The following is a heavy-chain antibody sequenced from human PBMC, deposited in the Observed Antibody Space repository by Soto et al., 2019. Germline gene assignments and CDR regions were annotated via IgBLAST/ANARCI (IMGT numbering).Heavy chain of an antibody. J-gene: IGHJ4*02. Sequence: QVQLVQSGAEVKKPGSSVKVSCKASGGSFSNYAISWVRQALGQGLQYMGGIIPLFGTVNYAQKFQGRVTITAAESTNTAYMELSSLRFEDTAVYYCARDYYDTSGYPKYYFDYWGQGTLVTVSS. CDR3: ARDYYDTSGYPKYYFDY. CDR2: IIPLFGTV. D-gene: IGHD3-22*01. V-gene: IGHV1-69*01. CDR1: GGSFSNYA.